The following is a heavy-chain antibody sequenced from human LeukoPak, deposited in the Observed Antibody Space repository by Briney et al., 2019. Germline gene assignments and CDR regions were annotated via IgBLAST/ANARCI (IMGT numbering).Heavy chain of an antibody. CDR3: ARFISGACGTSCYTPYNWFDP. Sequence: ASVKVSCKASGYTFTSYYMHWVRQAPGQGLEWMGIINPSGGSTSYAQKFQGRVTMTRDTSTSTVYMELSSLRSEDTAVYYCARFISGACGTSCYTPYNWFDPWGQGTLVTVSS. J-gene: IGHJ5*02. CDR2: INPSGGST. D-gene: IGHD2-2*02. V-gene: IGHV1-46*01. CDR1: GYTFTSYY.